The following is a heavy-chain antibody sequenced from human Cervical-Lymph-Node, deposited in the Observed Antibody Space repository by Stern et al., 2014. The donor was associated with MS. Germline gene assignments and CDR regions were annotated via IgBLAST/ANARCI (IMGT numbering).Heavy chain of an antibody. CDR1: GFTFSSNV. CDR3: AKEARGLFYFDT. Sequence: EMQLVESGGDLVQPGGSMRLSCAASGFTFSSNVMSWVRQAPGKGLEWVSAISGGSTGTYYADSVKGRFTISRDNSKNTVFLQMNSLRAEDTAVYFCAKEARGLFYFDTWGQGTLVTVSS. CDR2: ISGGSTGT. V-gene: IGHV3-23*04. J-gene: IGHJ4*02.